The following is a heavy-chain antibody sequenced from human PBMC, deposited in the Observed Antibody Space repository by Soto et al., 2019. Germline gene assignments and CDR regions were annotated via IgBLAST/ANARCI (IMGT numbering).Heavy chain of an antibody. J-gene: IGHJ6*02. D-gene: IGHD6-13*01. V-gene: IGHV1-2*04. Sequence: APVQVSCKASGYTFTGYYMHWVRQAPGQGLAWMGWINPNSGGTKYAQKFQGWVTMTRDTSISTAYMELSRLRSDDTAVYYCAREIDQTPLGQSGQHRTNCMDVWGQGTTVTVSS. CDR1: GYTFTGYY. CDR2: INPNSGGT. CDR3: AREIDQTPLGQSGQHRTNCMDV.